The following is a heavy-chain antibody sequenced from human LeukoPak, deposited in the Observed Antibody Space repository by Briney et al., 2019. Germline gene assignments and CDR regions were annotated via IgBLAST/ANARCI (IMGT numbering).Heavy chain of an antibody. CDR1: GFTFSSYA. J-gene: IGHJ6*02. CDR2: ISDSGGST. Sequence: GGSLRLSCAASGFTFSSYAMHWVRQAPGKGLEYVSAISDSGGSTYYADSVKGRFTISRDNSKNTLYLQMSSLSAEDTAVYFCVHGYSFGPYGMDVWGQGTTVTVSS. V-gene: IGHV3-64D*09. CDR3: VHGYSFGPYGMDV. D-gene: IGHD2-15*01.